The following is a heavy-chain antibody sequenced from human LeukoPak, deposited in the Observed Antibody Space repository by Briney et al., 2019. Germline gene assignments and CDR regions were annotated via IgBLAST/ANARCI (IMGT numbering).Heavy chain of an antibody. CDR1: GYSFTGYY. Sequence: GASVKVSCKSSGYSFTGYYIHWVRQAPGQGLDWMGWINPNGGGTNYAQKFQGRVTMTRDTSISTTYMELSRLRSDDTAVYYCARDHYGYSSGSGFDCWGQGILVTVSS. CDR3: ARDHYGYSSGSGFDC. V-gene: IGHV1-2*02. D-gene: IGHD3-10*01. J-gene: IGHJ4*02. CDR2: INPNGGGT.